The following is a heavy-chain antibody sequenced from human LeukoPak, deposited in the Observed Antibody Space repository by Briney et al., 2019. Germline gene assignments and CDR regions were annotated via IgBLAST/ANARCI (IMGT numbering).Heavy chain of an antibody. CDR2: IRYDGSNK. CDR1: GFTFSSYA. CDR3: AKAPGRFYPIEYFDY. Sequence: GGSLRLSCAASGFTFSSYAMHWVRQAPGKGLEWVAFIRYDGSNKYYADSVRGRFTISRDSSKNTLYLQVNSLRPDDTAVYYCAKAPGRFYPIEYFDYWGQGTLVTVSS. V-gene: IGHV3-30*02. D-gene: IGHD3-3*01. J-gene: IGHJ4*02.